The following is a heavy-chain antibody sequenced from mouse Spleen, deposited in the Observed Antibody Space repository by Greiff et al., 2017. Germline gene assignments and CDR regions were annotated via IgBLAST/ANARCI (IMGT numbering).Heavy chain of an antibody. CDR3: ARDGDYDDYAMDY. CDR2: ISSGSSTI. V-gene: IGHV5-17*01. CDR1: GFTFSDYG. Sequence: EVHLVESGGGLVKPGGSLKLSCAASGFTFSDYGMHWVRQAPEKGLEWVAYISSGSSTIYYADTVKGRFTISRDNAKNTLFLQMTSLRSEDTAMYYCARDGDYDDYAMDYWGQGTTLTVSS. J-gene: IGHJ4*01. D-gene: IGHD2-4*01.